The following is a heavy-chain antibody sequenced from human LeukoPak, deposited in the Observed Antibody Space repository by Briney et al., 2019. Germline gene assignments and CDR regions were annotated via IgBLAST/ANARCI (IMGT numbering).Heavy chain of an antibody. CDR1: GFTFSSYG. V-gene: IGHV3-23*01. Sequence: GGSLRLSCAASGFTFSSYGMSWVRQAPGKGVEWVSAISGSGGSTYYADSVKGRFTISRDNSKNTLYLQMNSLRAEDTAVYYCAKDRVAVVVVAANAFDIWGQGTMVTVSS. CDR2: ISGSGGST. CDR3: AKDRVAVVVVAANAFDI. J-gene: IGHJ3*02. D-gene: IGHD2-15*01.